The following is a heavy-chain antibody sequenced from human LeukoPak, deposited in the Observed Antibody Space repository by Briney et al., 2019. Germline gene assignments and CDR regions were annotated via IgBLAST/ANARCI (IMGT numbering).Heavy chain of an antibody. D-gene: IGHD1-26*01. CDR2: ISGSGGNT. Sequence: PGGSLRLSCAASGFTFSSYEMNWVRQAPGKGLEWVSAISGSGGNTYYADSVKGRFTISRDNSKNTLYLQMNSLRAEDTAVYYCAKDLFKYRGLGPTTRHYYYYMDVWGKGTTVTVSS. CDR3: AKDLFKYRGLGPTTRHYYYYMDV. CDR1: GFTFSSYE. J-gene: IGHJ6*03. V-gene: IGHV3-23*01.